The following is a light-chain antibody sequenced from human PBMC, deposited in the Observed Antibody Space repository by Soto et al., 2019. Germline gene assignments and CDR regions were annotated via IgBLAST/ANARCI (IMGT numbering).Light chain of an antibody. J-gene: IGKJ5*01. V-gene: IGKV3-15*01. Sequence: IVLTQSPATLSLSPGERATLSCRASQSVSSNLAWYQQKPGQAPRLLIYGASTRATGIPARFSGSGSGTEFTLTISSLQSEDFAVYYCQQYNNWLITFGQGTRREIK. CDR2: GAS. CDR3: QQYNNWLIT. CDR1: QSVSSN.